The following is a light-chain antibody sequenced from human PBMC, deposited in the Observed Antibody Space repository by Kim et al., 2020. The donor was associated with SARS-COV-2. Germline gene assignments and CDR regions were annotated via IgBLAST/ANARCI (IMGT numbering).Light chain of an antibody. CDR1: SSDIGAYKY. J-gene: IGLJ1*01. CDR3: SSFAGGPYV. CDR2: EVS. Sequence: PGQSVTISCTGTSSDIGAYKYVSWYQQRPGKAPKLMISEVSKRPSGVPDRFSGSKSVNTAYLTVSGLQADDEADYYCSSFAGGPYVFGTGTKVTVL. V-gene: IGLV2-8*01.